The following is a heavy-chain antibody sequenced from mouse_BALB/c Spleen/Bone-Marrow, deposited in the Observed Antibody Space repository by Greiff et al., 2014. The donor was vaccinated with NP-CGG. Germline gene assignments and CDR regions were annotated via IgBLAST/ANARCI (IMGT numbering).Heavy chain of an antibody. Sequence: QVQLKDSGAELVKPGASVKLSCKASGYTFPSYWMHWGKQRPGQGLEWIGEINPSNGRTNYNEKFKSKATLTVDKSSSTAYMQLSSLTSEDSAVYYCARSGYDGFAYWGQGTLVTVSA. CDR1: GYTFPSYW. J-gene: IGHJ3*01. CDR3: ARSGYDGFAY. CDR2: INPSNGRT. D-gene: IGHD2-2*01. V-gene: IGHV1S81*02.